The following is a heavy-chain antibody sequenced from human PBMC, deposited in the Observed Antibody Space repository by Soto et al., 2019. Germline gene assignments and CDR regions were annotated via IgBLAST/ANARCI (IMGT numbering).Heavy chain of an antibody. V-gene: IGHV1-69*01. CDR3: ARGIIAAADYCYYGMDV. J-gene: IGHJ6*02. CDR2: IIPIFGTA. Sequence: QVQLVQSGAEVKKPGSSVKVSCKASGGTFSSYAISWVRQAPGQGLEWMGGIIPIFGTANYAQKFQGRVTITADESTSTAYMELSSLRSDDTAVYYCARGIIAAADYCYYGMDVWGQGTTVTVSS. D-gene: IGHD6-13*01. CDR1: GGTFSSYA.